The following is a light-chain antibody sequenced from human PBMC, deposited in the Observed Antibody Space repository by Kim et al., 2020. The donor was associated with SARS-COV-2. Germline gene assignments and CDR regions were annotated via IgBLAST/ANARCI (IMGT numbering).Light chain of an antibody. V-gene: IGKV3-11*01. CDR1: QSVGTY. J-gene: IGKJ4*01. CDR2: DAS. CDR3: QQRSSWPLT. Sequence: EIVLTQSPATLSLSPGERATVSCKASQSVGTYLAWYQQKPGQAPRLLIYDASNRATGIPDRFSGSGSGTDFTLTISSLEPEDFAVYYCQQRSSWPLTFGGGTKVEIK.